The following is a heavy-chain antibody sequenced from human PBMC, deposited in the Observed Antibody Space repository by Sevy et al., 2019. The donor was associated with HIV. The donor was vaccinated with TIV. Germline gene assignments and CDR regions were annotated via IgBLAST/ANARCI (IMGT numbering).Heavy chain of an antibody. V-gene: IGHV3-21*01. Sequence: GGSLRLSCAASGFTFSIYTMNWVRQAPGKGLEWVSSISSSSSYIYYTDSVKGRFSISRDNAKNPLFLQMNSLRAEDTAVYYCARSLGPSYGSGTYQEDWFDPWGQGTLVTVSS. CDR1: GFTFSIYT. J-gene: IGHJ5*02. CDR3: ARSLGPSYGSGTYQEDWFDP. D-gene: IGHD3-10*01. CDR2: ISSSSSYI.